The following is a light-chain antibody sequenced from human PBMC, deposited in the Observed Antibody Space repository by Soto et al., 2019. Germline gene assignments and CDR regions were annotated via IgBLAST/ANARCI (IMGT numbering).Light chain of an antibody. CDR2: LGS. Sequence: DIVMTQSPLSLPVTPGEPASISCRSSQSLLHSNGYNYLDWYLQKPGQSPQLLIYLGSNRASGVPDRVSGSGSGKDFTLKISRVEAEDVGVYYCMQALQTPQYTFGQGTKLEIK. V-gene: IGKV2-28*01. CDR1: QSLLHSNGYNY. J-gene: IGKJ2*01. CDR3: MQALQTPQYT.